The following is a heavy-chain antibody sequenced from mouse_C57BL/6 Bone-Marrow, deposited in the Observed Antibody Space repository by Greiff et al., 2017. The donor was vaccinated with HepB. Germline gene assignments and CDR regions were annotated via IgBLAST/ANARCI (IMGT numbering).Heavy chain of an antibody. D-gene: IGHD2-4*01. CDR3: ARVDDYDDYFDY. CDR1: GFTFSSYA. Sequence: EVKVVESGGGLVKPGGSLKLSCAASGFTFSSYAMSWVRQTPEKRLEWVATISDGGSYTYYPDNVKGRFTISRDNAKNNLYLQMSHLKSEDTAMYYCARVDDYDDYFDYWGQGTTLTVSS. CDR2: ISDGGSYT. V-gene: IGHV5-4*03. J-gene: IGHJ2*01.